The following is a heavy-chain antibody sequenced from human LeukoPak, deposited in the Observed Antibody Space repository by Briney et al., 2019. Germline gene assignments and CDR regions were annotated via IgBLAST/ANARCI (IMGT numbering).Heavy chain of an antibody. J-gene: IGHJ6*02. Sequence: SETLSLTCTVSSGSISSYYWSWIRQPPGKGLEWIGYIYYSGSTNYNPSLKSRVTISVDTSKNQFSLKLSSVTAADTAVYYCARDLGNYGMDVWGQGTTVTVSS. CDR2: IYYSGST. CDR3: ARDLGNYGMDV. V-gene: IGHV4-59*01. CDR1: SGSISSYY.